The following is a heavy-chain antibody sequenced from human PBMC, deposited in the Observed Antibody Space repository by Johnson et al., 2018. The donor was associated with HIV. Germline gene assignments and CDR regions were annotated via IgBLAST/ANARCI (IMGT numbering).Heavy chain of an antibody. CDR3: ARHSDPWFVSGYYNGAFDI. CDR1: GFAVSSKT. J-gene: IGHJ3*02. V-gene: IGHV3-66*04. D-gene: IGHD3-22*01. Sequence: VQLVESGGGLVQPGGSLRLSCAASGFAVSSKTMSWVRQAPGKGLEWVSLIYGGGSTFYADSVKGRFTISKDNSKNMVYLQMNSLRAEDTAVYYCARHSDPWFVSGYYNGAFDIWGQGTMVTVSS. CDR2: IYGGGST.